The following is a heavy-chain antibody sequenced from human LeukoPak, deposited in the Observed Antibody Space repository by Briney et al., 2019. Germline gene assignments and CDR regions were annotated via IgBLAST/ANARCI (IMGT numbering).Heavy chain of an antibody. V-gene: IGHV4-59*08. CDR3: AGHDYYGSGSYR. CDR1: GGSISTYY. CDR2: IDYSGST. Sequence: SETLSLTCTVSGGSISTYYWSWIRQPPGKGLEWIAYIDYSGSTSYNPSLKSRVTISGDTSKNQFSLKLISVTAADAAVYYCAGHDYYGSGSYRWGQGTLVTVSS. J-gene: IGHJ5*02. D-gene: IGHD3-10*01.